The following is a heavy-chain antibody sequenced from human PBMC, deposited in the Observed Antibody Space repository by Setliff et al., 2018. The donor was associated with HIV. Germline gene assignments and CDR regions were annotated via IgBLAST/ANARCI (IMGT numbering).Heavy chain of an antibody. CDR1: GFTFDDYA. Sequence: AGGSLRLSCAASGFTFDDYAMHWVRQAPGKGLEWVGFIRSKAYGGTTEYAASVKGRFTISRDDSKSIAYLQMNSLKTEDTAVYYCTTENYWGQGTLVTVSS. J-gene: IGHJ4*02. CDR3: TTENY. V-gene: IGHV3-49*04. CDR2: IRSKAYGGTT.